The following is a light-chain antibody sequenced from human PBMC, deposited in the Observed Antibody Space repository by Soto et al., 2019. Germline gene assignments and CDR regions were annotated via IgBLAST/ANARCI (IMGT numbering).Light chain of an antibody. CDR2: DVT. CDR1: SSDVGGYDY. Sequence: QSVLTQPASVSVSPGQSVTISCTGTSSDVGGYDYVSWYQHHPGKAPKLVIYDVTYRPSGVSDRFSGSKSANMASLTISGLQAEDEADYYCSSYTSSSTYVFGTGTKVTVL. CDR3: SSYTSSSTYV. V-gene: IGLV2-14*01. J-gene: IGLJ1*01.